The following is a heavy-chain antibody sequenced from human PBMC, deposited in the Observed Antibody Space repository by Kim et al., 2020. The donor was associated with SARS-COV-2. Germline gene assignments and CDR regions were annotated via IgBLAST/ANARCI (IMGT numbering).Heavy chain of an antibody. Sequence: GGSLRLSCAASGFTFSSYGMHWVRQAPGKGLEWVAVISYDGSNKYYADSVKGRFTISRDNSKNTLYLQMNSLRAEDTAVYYCAKDFRYSSSWYVRYYGMDVWGQGTTVTVSS. CDR2: ISYDGSNK. V-gene: IGHV3-30*18. CDR1: GFTFSSYG. D-gene: IGHD6-13*01. J-gene: IGHJ6*02. CDR3: AKDFRYSSSWYVRYYGMDV.